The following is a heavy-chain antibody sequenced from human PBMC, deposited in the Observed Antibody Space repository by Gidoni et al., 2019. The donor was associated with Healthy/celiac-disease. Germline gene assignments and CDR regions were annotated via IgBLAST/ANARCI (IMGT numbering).Heavy chain of an antibody. CDR2: IYYSGST. CDR1: GGSISSSSYY. J-gene: IGHJ5*02. D-gene: IGHD6-13*01. Sequence: QLQLQESGPGLVKPSETLSLTCTFSGGSISSSSYYWGWIRQPPGKGLEWIGSIYYSGSTYYNPSLKSRVTISVDTSKNQFSLKRSSVTAADTAVYYCARQSNSWYPNWFDPWGQGTLVTVSS. V-gene: IGHV4-39*01. CDR3: ARQSNSWYPNWFDP.